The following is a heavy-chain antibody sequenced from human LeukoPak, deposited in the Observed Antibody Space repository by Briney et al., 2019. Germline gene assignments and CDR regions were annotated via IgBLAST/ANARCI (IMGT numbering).Heavy chain of an antibody. Sequence: GGSLRLSCAASGFTFSSYWMHWVRQAPGKGLVWVSRINSDGSSTSYADSVKGRFTISRDNAKNTLYLQMNSLRAEDTAVYYRAREHYYDSSGYYYWGQGTLVTVSS. V-gene: IGHV3-74*01. CDR2: INSDGSST. CDR1: GFTFSSYW. D-gene: IGHD3-22*01. CDR3: AREHYYDSSGYYY. J-gene: IGHJ4*02.